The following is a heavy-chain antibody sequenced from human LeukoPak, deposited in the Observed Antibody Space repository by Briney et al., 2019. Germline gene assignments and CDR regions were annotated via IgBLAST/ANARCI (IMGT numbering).Heavy chain of an antibody. V-gene: IGHV3-64*01. CDR2: ISSNGGST. D-gene: IGHD3-3*01. Sequence: GGSLRLSCAASGFTFSSYAMHWVRQAPGKGLEYVSAISSNGGSTYYANSVKGRFTISRDNSKNTLYLQMNSLRAEDTAVYYCAKDATIFGVGDWFDPWGQGTLVTVSS. CDR3: AKDATIFGVGDWFDP. CDR1: GFTFSSYA. J-gene: IGHJ5*02.